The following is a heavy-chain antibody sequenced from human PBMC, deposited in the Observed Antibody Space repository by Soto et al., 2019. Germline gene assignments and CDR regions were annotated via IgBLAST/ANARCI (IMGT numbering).Heavy chain of an antibody. Sequence: GGSLRLSCAASGFTFSSYSMNWVRQAPGKGLEWVSSISSSSSYIYYADSVKGRFTISRDNAKNSLYLQMNSLRAEDTAVYYCARGEYSGYAEYHYYYYMDVWGKGTTVTVSS. D-gene: IGHD5-12*01. CDR2: ISSSSSYI. CDR1: GFTFSSYS. J-gene: IGHJ6*03. CDR3: ARGEYSGYAEYHYYYYMDV. V-gene: IGHV3-21*01.